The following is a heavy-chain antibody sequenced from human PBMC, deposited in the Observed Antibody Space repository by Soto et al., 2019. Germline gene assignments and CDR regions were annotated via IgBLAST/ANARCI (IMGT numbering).Heavy chain of an antibody. Sequence: ASVKVSCKASGYTFTGYYMHWVRQAPGQGLEWMGWINPNSGGTNYAQKFQGRVTMTRDTSISTAYMELSRLRSDDTAVYYCARAPYCSSTSCTENWFDPWGQGTLVTVSS. CDR2: INPNSGGT. CDR3: ARAPYCSSTSCTENWFDP. D-gene: IGHD2-2*01. CDR1: GYTFTGYY. V-gene: IGHV1-2*02. J-gene: IGHJ5*02.